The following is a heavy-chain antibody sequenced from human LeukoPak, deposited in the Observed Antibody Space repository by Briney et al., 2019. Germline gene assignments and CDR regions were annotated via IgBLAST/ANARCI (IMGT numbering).Heavy chain of an antibody. V-gene: IGHV1-8*01. CDR3: ARGSSGWYRY. Sequence: ASGTLCFSASGSSFTSYDINGLRLATAQGLEWMGWMDPNSGNTGYAQKFQGRVTMTRNTSISTTYMELSSLRSEDTAVYYCARGSSGWYRYWGQGTLVTVSS. CDR1: GSSFTSYD. J-gene: IGHJ4*02. CDR2: MDPNSGNT. D-gene: IGHD6-19*01.